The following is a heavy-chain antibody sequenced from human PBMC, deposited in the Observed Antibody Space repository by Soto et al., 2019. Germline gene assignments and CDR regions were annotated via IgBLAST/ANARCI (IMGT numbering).Heavy chain of an antibody. CDR2: IIPIFGTA. D-gene: IGHD1-1*01. J-gene: IGHJ6*01. CDR3: ATNGTTGTIYCAGMDG. V-gene: IGHV1-69*12. CDR1: GGTFSSYA. Sequence: QVQLVQSGAEVKKPGSSVKVSCKASGGTFSSYAISWVRQAPGQGHEWMGVIIPIFGTANYAPKFQGRVTITADESRRTACMELSSLRSEDTAVYYCATNGTTGTIYCAGMDGWGKGTTVNVSS.